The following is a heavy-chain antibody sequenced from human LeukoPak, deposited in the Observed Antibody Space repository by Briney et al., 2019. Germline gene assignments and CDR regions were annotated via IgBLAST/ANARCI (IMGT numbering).Heavy chain of an antibody. V-gene: IGHV4-59*08. J-gene: IGHJ6*02. CDR3: ARQSPYGMEV. CDR2: IYYSGST. Sequence: SETLSLTCTVSGGSISSYYWSWIWQPPGEGLEWIGYIYYSGSTNYNPSLKSRVTISVDTSKNQFSLKLRSVTAADTAVYFCARQSPYGMEVWGQGTTVTVSS. CDR1: GGSISSYY.